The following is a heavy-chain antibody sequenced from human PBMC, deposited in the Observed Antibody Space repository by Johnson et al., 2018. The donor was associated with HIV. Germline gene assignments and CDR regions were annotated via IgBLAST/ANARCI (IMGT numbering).Heavy chain of an antibody. D-gene: IGHD1-7*01. CDR1: GFTFDDYA. CDR3: ARENYRRRDAFDV. V-gene: IGHV3-9*01. Sequence: VQLVESGGGLVQPGRSLRLSCAASGFTFDDYAMHWVRQAPGKGLEWVSGISWNSGTKGYAASVKGRFTISRDNAKNSLYLQMNSLRAEDTAVYYCARENYRRRDAFDVWGQGTVVIVSS. CDR2: ISWNSGTK. J-gene: IGHJ3*01.